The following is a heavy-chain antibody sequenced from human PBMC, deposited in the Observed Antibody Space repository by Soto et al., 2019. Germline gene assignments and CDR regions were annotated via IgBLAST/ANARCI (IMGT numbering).Heavy chain of an antibody. CDR3: AKSGYGAYYFDY. CDR2: ISVSGGST. V-gene: IGHV3-23*01. J-gene: IGHJ4*02. D-gene: IGHD3-9*01. CDR1: GFTFSSYA. Sequence: GGSLRLSCAASGFTFSSYAMSCVRQAPGKGLEWVSAISVSGGSTYYADSVKGRFTISRDNSKNTLYLQMNSLRAEDTAVYYCAKSGYGAYYFDYWGQGTLVTVSS.